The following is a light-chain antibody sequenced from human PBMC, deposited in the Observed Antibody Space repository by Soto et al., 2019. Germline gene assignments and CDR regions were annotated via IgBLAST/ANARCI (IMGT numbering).Light chain of an antibody. V-gene: IGKV1-5*01. J-gene: IGKJ2*01. Sequence: DIQMTQSPSTLSASVGDRVTITCRASQSISSWLAWYQQKPGKAPKVLIYDASSLESRVPSRFSGTGSGTEFTLTISSLQPDDFATYYCQQYNSYSSFTFGQGTKLEIK. CDR1: QSISSW. CDR3: QQYNSYSSFT. CDR2: DAS.